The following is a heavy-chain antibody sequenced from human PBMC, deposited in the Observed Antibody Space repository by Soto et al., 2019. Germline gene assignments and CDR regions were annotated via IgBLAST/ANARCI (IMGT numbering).Heavy chain of an antibody. V-gene: IGHV3-21*01. Sequence: VQLVESGGGLVKPGGSLRLSCAASGFTFTRYSMNWVRQAPGKGLEWVSSISSTTNYIYYADSMKGRFTVSIDNAKNSVYLEMNSRSAEDTAVYYCARESEDLTSNFDYWGQGTLVTVSS. J-gene: IGHJ4*02. CDR1: GFTFTRYS. CDR2: ISSTTNYI. CDR3: ARESEDLTSNFDY.